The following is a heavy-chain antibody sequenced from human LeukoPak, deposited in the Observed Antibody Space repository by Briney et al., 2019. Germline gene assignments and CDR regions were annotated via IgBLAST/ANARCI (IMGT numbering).Heavy chain of an antibody. D-gene: IGHD3-10*01. CDR1: GGSFSGYY. CDR3: ARDANYYGSGRVAGAFDY. V-gene: IGHV4-34*01. Sequence: ASETLSLTCAVYGGSFSGYYWSWIRQPPGKGLEWIGEINHSGSTNYNPSLKSRVTISVDTFKNQFSLKLSSVTAADTAVYYCARDANYYGSGRVAGAFDYWGQGTLVTVSS. J-gene: IGHJ4*02. CDR2: INHSGST.